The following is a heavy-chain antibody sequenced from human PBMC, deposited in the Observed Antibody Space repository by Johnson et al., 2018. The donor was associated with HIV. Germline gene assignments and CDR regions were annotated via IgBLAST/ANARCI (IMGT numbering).Heavy chain of an antibody. CDR1: GFTFSSYA. D-gene: IGHD1-26*01. CDR3: ARDGGIPTGDAFDI. Sequence: VLLVESGGGLIQRGGSLRLSCAASGFTFSSYAMHWVRQAPGKGLEYVSAISSNGGSTYYANSVKGRFTISRDNSKNTLYLQMGSLRAEDTAVYYCARDGGIPTGDAFDIWGQGTMVTVSS. J-gene: IGHJ3*02. CDR2: ISSNGGST. V-gene: IGHV3-64*01.